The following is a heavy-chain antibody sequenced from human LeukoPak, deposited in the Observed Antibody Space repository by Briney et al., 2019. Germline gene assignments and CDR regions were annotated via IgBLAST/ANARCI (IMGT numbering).Heavy chain of an antibody. CDR1: GFTFSSYG. Sequence: GRSLRLSCAASGFTFSSYGMHWVRQAPGKGLEWVAVISHDGSNKYYADSVKGRFTISRDNSKNTLYLQMNSLRAEDTAVYYCAKDGPYYDFWSGYLNRGQGTLVTVSS. D-gene: IGHD3-3*01. J-gene: IGHJ4*02. CDR2: ISHDGSNK. V-gene: IGHV3-30*18. CDR3: AKDGPYYDFWSGYLN.